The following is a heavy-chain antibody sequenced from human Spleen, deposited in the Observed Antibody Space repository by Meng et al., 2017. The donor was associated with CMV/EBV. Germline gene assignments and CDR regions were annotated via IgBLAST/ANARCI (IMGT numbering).Heavy chain of an antibody. CDR1: GFSFSDYG. J-gene: IGHJ4*02. V-gene: IGHV3-30*02. Sequence: GGSLRLSCAASGFSFSDYGFHWVRQAPGKGLEWVSYIRVDGTNKYHVDSVKGRFTISRDNSKNTLYLQMNSLRAEDTAVYYCAKDGGYCSSTSCSQGVYFDYWGQGTLVTVSS. CDR2: IRVDGTNK. CDR3: AKDGGYCSSTSCSQGVYFDY. D-gene: IGHD2-2*01.